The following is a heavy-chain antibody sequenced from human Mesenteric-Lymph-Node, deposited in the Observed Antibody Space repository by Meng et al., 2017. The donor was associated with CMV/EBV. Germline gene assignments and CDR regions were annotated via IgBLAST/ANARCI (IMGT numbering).Heavy chain of an antibody. J-gene: IGHJ4*02. CDR1: GDSFSPFA. V-gene: IGHV1-69*05. Sequence: GGSLRLSCKASGDSFSPFAVSWVRQAPGKGLEWMGAIIPIIGTANYAQKFQGRVTVTTDESTNTAYMELSSLTSEDTAVYYCARGGGYSYAQDYWGQGTLVTVSS. CDR3: ARGGGYSYAQDY. D-gene: IGHD5-18*01. CDR2: IIPIIGTA.